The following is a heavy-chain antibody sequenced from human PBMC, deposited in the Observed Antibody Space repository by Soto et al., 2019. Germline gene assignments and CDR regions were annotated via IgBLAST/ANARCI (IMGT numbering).Heavy chain of an antibody. CDR3: AKDLVGATGYYYYYGMDV. Sequence: PGGSLRLSCAASGFTFSSYAMSWVRQAPGKGLEWVSAISGSGGSTYYADSAKGRFTISRDNSKNTLYLQMNSLRAEDTAAYYCAKDLVGATGYYYYYGMDVWGQGTTVTVSS. CDR2: ISGSGGST. CDR1: GFTFSSYA. D-gene: IGHD1-26*01. J-gene: IGHJ6*02. V-gene: IGHV3-23*01.